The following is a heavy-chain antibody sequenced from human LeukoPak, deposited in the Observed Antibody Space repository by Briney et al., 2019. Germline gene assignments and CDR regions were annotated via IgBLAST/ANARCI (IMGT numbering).Heavy chain of an antibody. CDR1: GVIFSSCA. Sequence: SVKVSCKASGVIFSSCAVQWVRQARGQRLEWIGWIAVGSGDTNYAQRFQDRVTITRDMSTSTVYMELSSVRSEDTAVYSCAADLYYYGSGSTYKGDAFDVWGQGTMVSVSS. V-gene: IGHV1-58*01. D-gene: IGHD3-10*01. CDR3: AADLYYYGSGSTYKGDAFDV. J-gene: IGHJ3*01. CDR2: IAVGSGDT.